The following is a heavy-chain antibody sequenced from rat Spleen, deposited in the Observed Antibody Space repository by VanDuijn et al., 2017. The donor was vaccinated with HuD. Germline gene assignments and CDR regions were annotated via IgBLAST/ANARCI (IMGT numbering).Heavy chain of an antibody. D-gene: IGHD1-2*01. V-gene: IGHV3-3*01. CDR3: ARITLAGLDY. Sequence: EVQLQESGPGLVKPSQSLSLTCSVTFYSITSSYRWSWVRKFPGNKLEWMGYINSAGSTNYNPSLKSRIPITRNTSKNQFFLQVNSVTTEDTGTYYCARITLAGLDYWGQGVMVTVSS. CDR1: FYSITSSYR. CDR2: INSAGST. J-gene: IGHJ2*01.